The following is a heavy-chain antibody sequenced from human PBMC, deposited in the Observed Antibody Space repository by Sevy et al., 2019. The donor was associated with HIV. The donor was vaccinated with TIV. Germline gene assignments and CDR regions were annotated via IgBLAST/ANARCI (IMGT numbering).Heavy chain of an antibody. V-gene: IGHV1-2*02. Sequence: ASVKVSCKASGYTFSASYMFWVRQAPGQGLAWMGWINVKSGDTTYSQRFQDRVTMTRDLSISTAYMELGGLTSDDTAIYYCTKEDYWGQGTQVTVSS. CDR1: GYTFSASY. J-gene: IGHJ4*02. CDR3: TKEDY. CDR2: INVKSGDT.